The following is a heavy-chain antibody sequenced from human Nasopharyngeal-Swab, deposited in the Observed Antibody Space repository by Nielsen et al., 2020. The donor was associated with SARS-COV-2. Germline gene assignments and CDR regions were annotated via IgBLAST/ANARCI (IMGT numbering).Heavy chain of an antibody. CDR2: IRNKAKNYAT. Sequence: WIRQPPGKGLEFVGRIRNKAKNYATTAVASVRGRFSISRDDSKNTAYLHMSGLKSEDTAVYYCTAHHEYVATAAWGQGVLVTVSS. CDR3: TAHHEYVATAA. D-gene: IGHD2-2*01. V-gene: IGHV3-73*01. J-gene: IGHJ4*02.